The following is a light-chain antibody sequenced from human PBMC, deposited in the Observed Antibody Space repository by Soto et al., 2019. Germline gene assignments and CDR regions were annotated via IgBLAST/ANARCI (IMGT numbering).Light chain of an antibody. CDR2: AAS. J-gene: IGKJ4*01. Sequence: DIQMTQSPSSLSASVGDRATITCRASQGIGSDLGWYQQKPGQAPKRLIYAASSLQSGVPSRFSGSGSGTEFPLTISIQQHEDFANYYCLQHNSYPPTFGGGTKVEIK. CDR3: LQHNSYPPT. CDR1: QGIGSD. V-gene: IGKV1-17*01.